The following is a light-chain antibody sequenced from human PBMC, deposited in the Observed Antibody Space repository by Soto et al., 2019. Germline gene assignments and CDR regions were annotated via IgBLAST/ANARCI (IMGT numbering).Light chain of an antibody. CDR2: GAS. CDR3: QQYNTWPRT. Sequence: EIVMTQSPASVSVSPGERATLSCRASQSVRSNVAWYQQKPGQAPGLLIYGASTRASGIPARFSGSGSGTEFTIPIGSLQSEDVAVYYCQQYNTWPRTFGQGTKLEI. CDR1: QSVRSN. V-gene: IGKV3-15*01. J-gene: IGKJ2*01.